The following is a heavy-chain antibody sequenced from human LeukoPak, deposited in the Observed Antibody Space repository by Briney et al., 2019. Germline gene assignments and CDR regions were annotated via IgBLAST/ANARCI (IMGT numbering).Heavy chain of an antibody. J-gene: IGHJ4*02. CDR1: GGSISSYY. CDR3: ARDQAAAGLEYYFDY. D-gene: IGHD6-13*01. Sequence: SETLSLTCTVSGGSISSYYWSWIRQPPGKGLEWIGYIYYSGSTNYNPSLKSRVTISVDTSKNQFSLKRSSVTAADTAVYYCARDQAAAGLEYYFDYWGQGTLVTVSS. CDR2: IYYSGST. V-gene: IGHV4-59*01.